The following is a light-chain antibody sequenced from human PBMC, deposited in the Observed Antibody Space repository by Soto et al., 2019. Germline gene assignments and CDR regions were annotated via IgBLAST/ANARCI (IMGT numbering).Light chain of an antibody. Sequence: DIQMTQSRSSLSASLGDRVTITCRASRTIDNYLNWYQQKPGRAPELLVYATSSLQSGVPSRFTGGGSGTHFTLTISSLQPEDAATYYCQKYNTAPYTFGQGTRLEIK. CDR3: QKYNTAPYT. CDR1: RTIDNY. V-gene: IGKV1-39*01. CDR2: ATS. J-gene: IGKJ5*01.